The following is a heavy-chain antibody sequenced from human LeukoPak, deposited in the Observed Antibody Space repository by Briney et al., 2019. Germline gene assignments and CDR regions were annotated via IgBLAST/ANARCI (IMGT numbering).Heavy chain of an antibody. V-gene: IGHV3-23*01. Sequence: GGSLRLSCAASGFTFSSYAMSWVRQAPGKGLEWVSAISGSGGSTYYADSVEGRFTISRDNSKNTLYLQMNSLRAEDTAVYYCAKDLSPGGPVYYFDYWGQGTLVTVSS. CDR2: ISGSGGST. CDR1: GFTFSSYA. J-gene: IGHJ4*02. CDR3: AKDLSPGGPVYYFDY. D-gene: IGHD1-14*01.